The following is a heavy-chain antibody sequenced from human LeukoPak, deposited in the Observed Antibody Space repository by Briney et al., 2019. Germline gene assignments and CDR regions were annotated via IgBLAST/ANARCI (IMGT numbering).Heavy chain of an antibody. J-gene: IGHJ5*01. CDR1: GFTLSSDW. Sequence: GGSLRLSCAASGFTLSSDWMHWVRQAPGKGLVWVSRINSDGSSTSYADSVKGRFTISRDNAKNTLYLEMNSLRAEDTAVYYCARVATTMVRNALDSWGQGTLVTVSS. CDR3: ARVATTMVRNALDS. D-gene: IGHD3-10*01. V-gene: IGHV3-74*01. CDR2: INSDGSST.